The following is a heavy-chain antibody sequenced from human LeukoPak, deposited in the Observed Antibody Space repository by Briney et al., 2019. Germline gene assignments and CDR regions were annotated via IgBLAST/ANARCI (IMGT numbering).Heavy chain of an antibody. D-gene: IGHD1-26*01. V-gene: IGHV3-7*03. CDR3: AARSSGNPYF. Sequence: GGSLRLSCTASGLTLSNYWMIWVRQAPGKGLQWVAKIKQDGSEKYYVDSVKGRFTISRDNAENSLYLQMNSLRVEDTAVYYCAARSSGNPYFWGQGTLVTVSA. J-gene: IGHJ4*02. CDR2: IKQDGSEK. CDR1: GLTLSNYW.